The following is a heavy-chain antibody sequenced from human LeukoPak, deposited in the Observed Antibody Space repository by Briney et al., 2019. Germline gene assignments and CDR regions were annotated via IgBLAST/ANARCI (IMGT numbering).Heavy chain of an antibody. Sequence: GGSLRLSCAASGFTFGSYNMNWVRQAPGKGLEWVSYFSSSSSPIFYADSVKGRFTITRNNSKNSIYLQMNSLGDEDTAVYYCGRGGTYCPDYWGQGTLVTVSS. V-gene: IGHV3-48*02. CDR3: GRGGTYCPDY. CDR2: FSSSSSPI. CDR1: GFTFGSYN. J-gene: IGHJ4*02. D-gene: IGHD1-26*01.